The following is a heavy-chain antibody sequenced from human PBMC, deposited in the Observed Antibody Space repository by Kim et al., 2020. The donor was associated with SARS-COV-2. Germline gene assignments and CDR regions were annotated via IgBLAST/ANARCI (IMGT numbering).Heavy chain of an antibody. CDR2: INAGNGNT. CDR1: GYTFTSHA. Sequence: ASVKVSCKASGYTFTSHAMHWVRQAPGQRLEWMGWINAGNGNTKYSQKFQGRVTITRDTSASTAYMELSSLRSEDTAVYYCAKLVDTSMEGDYWGQGTLVTVSS. J-gene: IGHJ4*02. D-gene: IGHD5-18*01. V-gene: IGHV1-3*01. CDR3: AKLVDTSMEGDY.